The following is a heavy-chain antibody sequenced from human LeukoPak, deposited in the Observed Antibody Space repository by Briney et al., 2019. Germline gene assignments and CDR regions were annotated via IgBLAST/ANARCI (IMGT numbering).Heavy chain of an antibody. CDR3: ARDNAMPRLYYYDSSGYYDV. V-gene: IGHV3-33*01. Sequence: GGSLRLSCAASGFTFSSYGMHWVRQAPGKGLEWVAVIWYDGSNKYYADSVKGRFTISRDNSKNTLYLQMNSLRAEDTAVYYCARDNAMPRLYYYDSSGYYDVWGQGTTVTVSS. D-gene: IGHD3-22*01. CDR2: IWYDGSNK. J-gene: IGHJ6*02. CDR1: GFTFSSYG.